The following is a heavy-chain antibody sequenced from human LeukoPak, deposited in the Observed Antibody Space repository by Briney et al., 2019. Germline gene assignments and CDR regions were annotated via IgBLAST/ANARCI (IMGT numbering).Heavy chain of an antibody. Sequence: ASVKLSCKASGYTFTGYYMHWVRQAPGQGLEWMGWINPNSGGTNYAQKFQGRVTMTRDTSISTAYMELSRLRSDDTAVYYCARDGSPYSSGWYGGNWFDPWGQGTLVTVSS. D-gene: IGHD6-19*01. J-gene: IGHJ5*02. CDR1: GYTFTGYY. CDR2: INPNSGGT. CDR3: ARDGSPYSSGWYGGNWFDP. V-gene: IGHV1-2*02.